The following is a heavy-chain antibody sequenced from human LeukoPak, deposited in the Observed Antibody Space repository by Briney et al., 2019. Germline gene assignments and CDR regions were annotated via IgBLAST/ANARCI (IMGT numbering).Heavy chain of an antibody. CDR1: GGSISSYY. Sequence: PSETLSLTCTVSGGSISSYYWSWILQPAGKGLEWIGRIYTSGSTNYNPSLKSRVTMSVDTSKNQFSLKLSSVTAADTAVYYCARVSAVVVVAAAFDIWGRGTMVTVSS. J-gene: IGHJ3*02. CDR2: IYTSGST. CDR3: ARVSAVVVVAAAFDI. D-gene: IGHD2-15*01. V-gene: IGHV4-4*07.